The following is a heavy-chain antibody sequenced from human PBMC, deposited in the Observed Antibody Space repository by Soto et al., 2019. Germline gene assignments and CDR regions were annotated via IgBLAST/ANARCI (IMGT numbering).Heavy chain of an antibody. D-gene: IGHD1-1*01. CDR3: ASGTIVARQHRDY. J-gene: IGHJ4*02. CDR2: ISIRGGDE. V-gene: IGHV3-30*03. Sequence: QVQLVESGGGVVQPGKSLRLSCAASGFTFSSYAMHWARQAPGKGLEWVTVISIRGGDEYYAESVRGRFTISRDDSKNALYLHMLSLRVEGMAVYYWASGTIVARQHRDYWGQGTIVTVSS. CDR1: GFTFSSYA.